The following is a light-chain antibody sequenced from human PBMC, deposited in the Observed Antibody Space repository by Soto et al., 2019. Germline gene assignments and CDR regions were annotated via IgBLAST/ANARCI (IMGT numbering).Light chain of an antibody. CDR1: QSAGNF. Sequence: EIVMTQSPATLSVSPGDTASLSCRASQSAGNFLAWYQQKPGQAPRLLIYYISTRATGIPARFSGSGSGTEFTLTINSLQSEDSAVYYCQQHNQWPITFGQGTRLEIK. CDR2: YIS. CDR3: QQHNQWPIT. V-gene: IGKV3D-15*01. J-gene: IGKJ5*01.